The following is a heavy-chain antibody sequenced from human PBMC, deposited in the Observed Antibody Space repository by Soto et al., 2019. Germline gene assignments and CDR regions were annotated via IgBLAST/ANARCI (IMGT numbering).Heavy chain of an antibody. CDR2: ISGSGGST. CDR1: GFTFSSYA. CDR3: AKEPSPYSSSSRTFDY. V-gene: IGHV3-23*01. Sequence: PGGSLRLSCAASGFTFSSYAMSWVRQAPGKGLEWVSAISGSGGSTYYADSVKGRFTISRDNSKNTLYLQMNSLRAEDTAVYYCAKEPSPYSSSSRTFDYWGQGTLVTVSS. J-gene: IGHJ4*02. D-gene: IGHD6-13*01.